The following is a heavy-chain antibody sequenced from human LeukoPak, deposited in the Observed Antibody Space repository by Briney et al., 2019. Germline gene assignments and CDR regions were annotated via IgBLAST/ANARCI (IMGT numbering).Heavy chain of an antibody. D-gene: IGHD4-23*01. J-gene: IGHJ4*02. CDR2: INHSGST. CDR1: GGSFSGYY. V-gene: IGHV4-34*01. CDR3: ARGASTVVTPSPTLDY. Sequence: SETLSLTCAVYGGSFSGYYWSWIRQPPGKGLEWIGEINHSGSTNYNPSLKNRVTISVDTSKNQFSLKLSSVTAADTAVYYCARGASTVVTPSPTLDYWGQGTLVTVSS.